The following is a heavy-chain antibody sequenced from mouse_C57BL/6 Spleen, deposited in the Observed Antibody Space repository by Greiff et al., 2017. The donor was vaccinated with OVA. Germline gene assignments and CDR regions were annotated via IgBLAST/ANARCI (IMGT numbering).Heavy chain of an antibody. CDR3: AREKDYSNHYFDY. D-gene: IGHD2-5*01. CDR2: IYPGDGDT. J-gene: IGHJ2*01. Sequence: VQGVESGAELVKPGASVKISCKASGYAFSSYWMNWVKQRPGKGLEWIGQIYPGDGDTNYNGKFKGKATLTADKSSSTAYMQLSSLTSEDSAVYFCAREKDYSNHYFDYWGQGTTLTVSS. CDR1: GYAFSSYW. V-gene: IGHV1-80*01.